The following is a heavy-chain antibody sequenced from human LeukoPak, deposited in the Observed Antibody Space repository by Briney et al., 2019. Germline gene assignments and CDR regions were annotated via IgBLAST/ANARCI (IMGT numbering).Heavy chain of an antibody. Sequence: SGGSLRLSCAAPGLITDDYAIHWVRQAPGKGLEWVSLISGDGGSTFYADSVRGRFTISRDNSKNSLSLQKSSLRSEDTALYFCVRESERSGWFDHWGQGTLVTVSS. V-gene: IGHV3-43*02. CDR1: GLITDDYA. CDR3: VRESERSGWFDH. D-gene: IGHD1-26*01. CDR2: ISGDGGST. J-gene: IGHJ5*02.